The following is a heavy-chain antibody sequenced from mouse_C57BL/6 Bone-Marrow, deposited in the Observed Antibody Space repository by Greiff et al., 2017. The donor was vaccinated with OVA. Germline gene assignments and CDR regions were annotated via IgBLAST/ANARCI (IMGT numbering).Heavy chain of an antibody. CDR3: ARSPYYYGSSYWYFDV. CDR2: INPGSGGT. D-gene: IGHD1-1*01. CDR1: GYAFTNYL. J-gene: IGHJ1*03. Sequence: VQLQQSGAELVRPGTSVKVSCKASGYAFTNYLIEWVKQRPGQGLEWIGVINPGSGGTNYNEKFKGKATLTADKSSSTAYMQLSSLTSEDYAVYFCARSPYYYGSSYWYFDVWGKGTTVTVSS. V-gene: IGHV1-54*01.